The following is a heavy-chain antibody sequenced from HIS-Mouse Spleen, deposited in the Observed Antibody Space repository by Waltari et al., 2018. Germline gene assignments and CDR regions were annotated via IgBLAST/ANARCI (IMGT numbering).Heavy chain of an antibody. CDR3: ARDRKVRPENYFDY. D-gene: IGHD6-6*01. CDR2: ISAYNGNT. V-gene: IGHV1-18*01. CDR1: GYTFTRYG. J-gene: IGHJ4*02. Sequence: QVQLVQSGAEVKKPGASVKVACKASGYTFTRYGTSWLRQAPGQGLEWMGWISAYNGNTNYAQKLQGRVTMTTDTSTSTAYMELRSLRSDDTAVYYCARDRKVRPENYFDYWGQGTLVTVSS.